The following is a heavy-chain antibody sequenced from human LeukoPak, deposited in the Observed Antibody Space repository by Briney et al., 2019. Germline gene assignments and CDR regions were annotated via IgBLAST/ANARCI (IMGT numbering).Heavy chain of an antibody. CDR1: GGSISSGTYY. V-gene: IGHV4-39*01. CDR3: ARRPPALGAFDI. J-gene: IGHJ3*02. CDR2: IYSSGST. Sequence: SETLSLTCSVSGGSISSGTYYWGWIRQSPGKGLEWIGSIYSSGSTYYNPSLKSRVTISADTSKNQFSLQLSSVTAADTAIYYCARRPPALGAFDIWGHGTMVTVS.